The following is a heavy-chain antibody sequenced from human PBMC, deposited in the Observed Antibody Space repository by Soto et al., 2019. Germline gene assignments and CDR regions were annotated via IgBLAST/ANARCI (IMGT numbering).Heavy chain of an antibody. CDR1: GFTFSSYE. J-gene: IGHJ3*02. CDR3: AAETEDAFDI. Sequence: LRLSCAASGFTFSSYEMNWVRQAPGKGLEWVSYISSSGSTIYYADSVKGRFTISRDNAKNSLYLQMNSLRAEDTAVYYCAAETEDAFDIWGQGTMVTVS. V-gene: IGHV3-48*03. CDR2: ISSSGSTI.